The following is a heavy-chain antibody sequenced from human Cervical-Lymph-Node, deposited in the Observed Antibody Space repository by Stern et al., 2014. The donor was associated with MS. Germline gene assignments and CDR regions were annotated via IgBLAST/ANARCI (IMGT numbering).Heavy chain of an antibody. J-gene: IGHJ4*02. Sequence: EVQLVQSGAEVKKPGESLKISCKGSGFSFTSYWIGWVRQMPGKGLEFMGIIYPDDSDTRYSPSFQGQVTISADRSISTAYLQWSSLQASDTAIYYCARGLTGDIRMFDYWGQGSLVTVSS. CDR2: IYPDDSDT. CDR3: ARGLTGDIRMFDY. D-gene: IGHD7-27*01. V-gene: IGHV5-51*03. CDR1: GFSFTSYW.